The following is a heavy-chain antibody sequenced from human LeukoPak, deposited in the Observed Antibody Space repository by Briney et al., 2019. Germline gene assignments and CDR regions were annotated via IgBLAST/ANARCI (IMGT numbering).Heavy chain of an antibody. Sequence: SETLSLTCAVYGGSFSCYYWSWIRQPPGKGLEWIGEINHSGSTNYNPSLKSRVTISVDTSKNQFSLKLSSVTAADTAVYYCARGRGTETRFHFDYWGQGTLVTVSS. V-gene: IGHV4-34*01. CDR2: INHSGST. CDR3: ARGRGTETRFHFDY. CDR1: GGSFSCYY. D-gene: IGHD4-17*01. J-gene: IGHJ4*02.